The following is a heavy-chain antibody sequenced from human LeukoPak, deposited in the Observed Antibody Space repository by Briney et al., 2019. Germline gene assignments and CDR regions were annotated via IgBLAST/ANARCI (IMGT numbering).Heavy chain of an antibody. CDR2: ISAYNGNT. Sequence: GSSVKVSCKASGGTFSSYAISWVRQAPGQGLEWMGWISAYNGNTNYAQKLQGRVTMTTDTSTSTAYMELRSLRSDDTAVYYCARDPGLRIDYWGQGTLVTVSS. V-gene: IGHV1-18*01. J-gene: IGHJ4*02. CDR3: ARDPGLRIDY. CDR1: GGTFSSYA. D-gene: IGHD4-17*01.